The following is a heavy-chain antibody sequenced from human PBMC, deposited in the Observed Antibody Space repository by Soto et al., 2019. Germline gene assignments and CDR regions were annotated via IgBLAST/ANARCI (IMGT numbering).Heavy chain of an antibody. V-gene: IGHV4-61*08. Sequence: SSETLSLTCAVSGGSISSGGYSWSWIRQPPGKGLEWIGYIYYSGSTNYNPSLKSRVTISVDTSKNQFSLKLSSVTAADTAVYYCARGRVDYYYYGMDVWGQGTTVTVSS. CDR2: IYYSGST. CDR1: GGSISSGGYS. J-gene: IGHJ6*02. CDR3: ARGRVDYYYYGMDV.